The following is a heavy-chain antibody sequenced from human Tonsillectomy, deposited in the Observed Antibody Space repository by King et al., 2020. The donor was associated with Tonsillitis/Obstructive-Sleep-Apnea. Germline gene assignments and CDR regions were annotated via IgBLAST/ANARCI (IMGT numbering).Heavy chain of an antibody. CDR1: GFTFSNAW. Sequence: VQLVESGGGLVKPGGSLRLSCAASGFTFSNAWMSWVRQAPGKGLEWVGRIKGETDGGTTDYAAPVKGRFTISRDDSKTTLYLQMNSLKTEDTAVYFCTTYDFWSGYNYWGQGTLVTVSS. D-gene: IGHD3-3*01. J-gene: IGHJ4*02. CDR3: TTYDFWSGYNY. CDR2: IKGETDGGTT. V-gene: IGHV3-15*01.